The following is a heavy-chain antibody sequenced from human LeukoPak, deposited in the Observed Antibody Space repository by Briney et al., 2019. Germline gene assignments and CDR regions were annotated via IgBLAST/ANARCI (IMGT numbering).Heavy chain of an antibody. V-gene: IGHV4-59*11. CDR1: GGSISSHY. J-gene: IGHJ4*02. D-gene: IGHD4-11*01. Sequence: PETLSLTCTVSGGSISSHYWSWIRQPPGKGLEWIGYIYYSGSTNYNPSLKSRVTISVDTSKNQFSLKLSSVTAADTAVYYCARENYSDYPGAYFFDYWGQGTLVTVSS. CDR2: IYYSGST. CDR3: ARENYSDYPGAYFFDY.